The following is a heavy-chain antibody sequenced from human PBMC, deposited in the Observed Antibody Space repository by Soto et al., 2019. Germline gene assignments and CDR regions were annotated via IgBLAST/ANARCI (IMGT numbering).Heavy chain of an antibody. CDR3: ARRHYYGSGSYYDNWFDP. J-gene: IGHJ5*02. CDR2: IYYSGST. D-gene: IGHD3-10*01. CDR1: GGSISSYY. Sequence: SETLSLTCTVSGGSISSYYWSWIRQPPGKGLEWIGYIYYSGSTNYNPSLKSRVTISVDTSKNQFSLKLSSVTAADTAVYYCARRHYYGSGSYYDNWFDPWGQGTLVTVSS. V-gene: IGHV4-59*08.